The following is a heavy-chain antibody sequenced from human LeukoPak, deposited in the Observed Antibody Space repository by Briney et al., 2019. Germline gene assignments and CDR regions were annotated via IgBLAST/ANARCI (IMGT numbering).Heavy chain of an antibody. V-gene: IGHV1-8*01. CDR1: GYTFIRYD. CDR3: ARGQVGYCGTSSCYFDP. J-gene: IGHJ5*02. D-gene: IGHD2-15*01. CDR2: VNPNTGNS. Sequence: ASVRVSCKTSGYTFIRYDINWVRQATGQGLEWMGWVNPNTGNSFFAQKFQGRVTMTRDTSISTAYMELTSLTSEDTAVYYCARGQVGYCGTSSCYFDPWGQGTLVTVSS.